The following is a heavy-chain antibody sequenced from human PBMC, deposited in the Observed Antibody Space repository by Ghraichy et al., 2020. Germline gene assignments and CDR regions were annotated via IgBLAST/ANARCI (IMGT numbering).Heavy chain of an antibody. V-gene: IGHV3-23*03. CDR3: ATQLWDSNN. D-gene: IGHD5-24*01. CDR1: GFNFANYG. CDR2: IKTDGSNK. Sequence: GGSLRLSCATSGFNFANYGMSWVRQPPGKGPEWVSVIKTDGSNKHYADSVNGRFTISRDNSRNTVYLQMNSLRAEDTAIYYCATQLWDSNNWGQGTLVTVSS. J-gene: IGHJ4*02.